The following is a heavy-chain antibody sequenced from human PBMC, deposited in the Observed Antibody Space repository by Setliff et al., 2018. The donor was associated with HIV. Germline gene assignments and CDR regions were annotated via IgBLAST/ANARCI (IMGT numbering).Heavy chain of an antibody. CDR2: VNPNSGET. J-gene: IGHJ5*02. CDR3: ARGGDVLSGYYVNWFDP. Sequence: ASVKVSCKASGYSFTDYFMHWVRQAPGQGLEWMGRVNPNSGETNYAQKFQGRVTMTRNTSISTASMELSRLTSDDTAVYYCARGGDVLSGYYVNWFDPWGQGTLVTVS. CDR1: GYSFTDYF. V-gene: IGHV1-2*06. D-gene: IGHD3-3*01.